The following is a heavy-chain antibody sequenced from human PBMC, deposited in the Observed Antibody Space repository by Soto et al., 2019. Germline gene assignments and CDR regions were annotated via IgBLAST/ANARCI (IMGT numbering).Heavy chain of an antibody. CDR3: GRAERITMVRVVTLFDY. D-gene: IGHD3-10*01. CDR1: GGSFSGYY. CDR2: INHSGST. V-gene: IGHV4-34*01. J-gene: IGHJ4*02. Sequence: SETLSLTCAVYGGSFSGYYWSWIRQPPGKGLEWIGEINHSGSTNYNPSLKSRVTISVDTSKNQFSLKLSSVTAADTAVYYCGRAERITMVRVVTLFDYWGQGTLVTVSS.